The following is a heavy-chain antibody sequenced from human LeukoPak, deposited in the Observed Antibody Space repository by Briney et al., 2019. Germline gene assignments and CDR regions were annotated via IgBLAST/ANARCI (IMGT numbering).Heavy chain of an antibody. J-gene: IGHJ4*02. V-gene: IGHV3-7*01. CDR3: ARVMIFGVVWMEDY. CDR2: IKQDGSEK. CDR1: GFTFSSYW. Sequence: PGVSLRLSCAASGFTFSSYWMSWVRQAPGKGPEWVANIKQDGSEKYYVDSVKGRFTISRDNAKNSLYLQMNSLRAEDTAVYYCARVMIFGVVWMEDYWGQGTLVTVSS. D-gene: IGHD3-3*01.